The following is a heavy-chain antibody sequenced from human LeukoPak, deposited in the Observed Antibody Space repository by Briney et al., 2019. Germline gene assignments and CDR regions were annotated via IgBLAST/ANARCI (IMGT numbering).Heavy chain of an antibody. CDR1: GGSISSSSYF. CDR3: ARDIVVVVAAQHNAFDY. Sequence: SETLSLTCTVSGGSISSSSYFWGWIRQPPGKGLEWIGSINYSEKTYYNPSLKSRVTISVDTSKNQFSLKLSSVTAADTAVYYCARDIVVVVAAQHNAFDYWGQGTLVTVSS. J-gene: IGHJ4*02. V-gene: IGHV4-39*07. D-gene: IGHD2-15*01. CDR2: INYSEKT.